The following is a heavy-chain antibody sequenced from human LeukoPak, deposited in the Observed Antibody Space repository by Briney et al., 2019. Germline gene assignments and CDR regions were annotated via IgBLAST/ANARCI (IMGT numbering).Heavy chain of an antibody. CDR2: ISSSSSTI. D-gene: IGHD2-8*02. CDR1: GFTFSDYY. V-gene: IGHV3-11*04. Sequence: KSGGSLRLSCAASGFTFSDYYMSWIRQAPGKGLEWVSYISSSSSTIYYADSVKGRFTISRDNAKNSLYLQMNSLRAEDTAVYYCARGWDPKLVVHAFDIWGQGTMVTVSS. CDR3: ARGWDPKLVVHAFDI. J-gene: IGHJ3*02.